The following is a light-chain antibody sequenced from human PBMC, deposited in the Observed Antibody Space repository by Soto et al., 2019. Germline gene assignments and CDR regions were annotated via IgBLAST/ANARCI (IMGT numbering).Light chain of an antibody. Sequence: EIVLSQSPATLSLSPGERATLSCRASQSVGNFLAWYQHRPGQAPRLLILNASTRATGIPPRFSGSGSGTDFTLTISRXEPEDFAVYYCQQRRNWPLTFGGGTKVDIK. J-gene: IGKJ4*01. CDR2: NAS. CDR3: QQRRNWPLT. CDR1: QSVGNF. V-gene: IGKV3-11*01.